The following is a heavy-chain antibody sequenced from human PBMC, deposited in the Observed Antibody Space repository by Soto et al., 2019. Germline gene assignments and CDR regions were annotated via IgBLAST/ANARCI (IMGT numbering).Heavy chain of an antibody. D-gene: IGHD5-12*01. CDR3: AKDARPDGYWDFDY. J-gene: IGHJ4*02. Sequence: PGGSLRLSCAASGFTFATYTMNWVRQAPGKGLEWVSGIYGSGDSTFYADSVKGRFTISTKNTLYLQMNSLRAEDTAVYYCAKDARPDGYWDFDYWGQGTLVTVSS. V-gene: IGHV3-23*01. CDR2: IYGSGDST. CDR1: GFTFATYT.